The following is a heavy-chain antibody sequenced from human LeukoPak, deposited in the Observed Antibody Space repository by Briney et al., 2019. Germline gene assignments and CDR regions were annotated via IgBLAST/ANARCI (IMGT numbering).Heavy chain of an antibody. Sequence: PSETLSLTCTVSGGSISSSSYYWGWIRQPPGKGLEWIGSIYYSGSTYYNPSLKSRVTISVDTSKNQFSLKLSSVTAADTAVYYCARQDVSGTGYFDYWGQGTLVTVSS. V-gene: IGHV4-39*01. J-gene: IGHJ4*02. D-gene: IGHD2-8*02. CDR3: ARQDVSGTGYFDY. CDR2: IYYSGST. CDR1: GGSISSSSYY.